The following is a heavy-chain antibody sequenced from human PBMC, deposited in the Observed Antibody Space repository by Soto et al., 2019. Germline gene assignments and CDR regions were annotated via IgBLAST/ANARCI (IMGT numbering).Heavy chain of an antibody. D-gene: IGHD2-21*01. CDR1: GFTFRDSA. CDR2: ITVNGDGT. Sequence: EVQVLESGGGLVQPGGSLRLSCAASGFTFRDSAMTWVRQTPGKGLEYVSSITVNGDGTYYADSVQGRFTISRDNSTNTLYLQMNRLTAEDTAIYDCARHVGDRGIDYWGQGTLVTVSS. CDR3: ARHVGDRGIDY. V-gene: IGHV3-23*01. J-gene: IGHJ4*01.